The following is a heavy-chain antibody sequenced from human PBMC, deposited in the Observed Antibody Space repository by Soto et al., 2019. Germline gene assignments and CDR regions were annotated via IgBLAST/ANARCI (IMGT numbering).Heavy chain of an antibody. CDR3: AHANALDYDDYWGPHY. Sequence: QITLKESGPTLVKPTQTLTLTCTFSGFSLSTSGVGVGWIRQPPGKALEWLAVIYWDDDTRYSPSLKSRLTITEAPSKIQVVLTMTNVDPVDTATYDCAHANALDYDDYWGPHYWGQGTLVTVSS. J-gene: IGHJ4*02. D-gene: IGHD4-17*01. CDR2: IYWDDDT. CDR1: GFSLSTSGVG. V-gene: IGHV2-5*02.